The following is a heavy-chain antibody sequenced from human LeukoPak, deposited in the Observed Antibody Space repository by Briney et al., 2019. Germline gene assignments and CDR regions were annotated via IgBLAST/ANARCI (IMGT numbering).Heavy chain of an antibody. CDR1: GFSFSSYS. D-gene: IGHD2-21*01. CDR3: AKFLPTHIVVANYYFDY. V-gene: IGHV3-23*01. J-gene: IGHJ4*02. Sequence: GGSLRLSCAASGFSFSSYSMNWVRQAPGKGLEWVSAISGSGGSTYYADSVQGRFTISRDNSKNTLYLQMNSLRAEDTAVYYCAKFLPTHIVVANYYFDYWGQGTLVTVSS. CDR2: ISGSGGST.